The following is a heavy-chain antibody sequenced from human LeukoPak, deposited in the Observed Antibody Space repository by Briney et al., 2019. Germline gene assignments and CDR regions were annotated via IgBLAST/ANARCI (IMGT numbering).Heavy chain of an antibody. CDR2: ISPNGDAT. CDR3: AEDLFSGAWYLRGFDY. CDR1: GFTFSSYV. Sequence: GGSLRLSCAASGFTFSSYVMSWVRQAPGKGLEWVSAISPNGDATYYADSAKGRFTISRDNSKNTLYLQMNSLRADDAAVYSCAEDLFSGAWYLRGFDYWGQGTLVTVSS. V-gene: IGHV3-23*01. J-gene: IGHJ4*02. D-gene: IGHD6-19*01.